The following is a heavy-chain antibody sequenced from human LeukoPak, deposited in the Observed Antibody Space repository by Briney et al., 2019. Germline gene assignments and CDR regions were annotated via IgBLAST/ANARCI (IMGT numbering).Heavy chain of an antibody. CDR1: GFTFSSYG. V-gene: IGHV3-30*02. D-gene: IGHD3-22*01. CDR2: IRYDGSNK. J-gene: IGHJ4*02. Sequence: GGSLRLSCAASGFTFSSYGMHWVRQAPGKGLEWVAFIRYDGSNKYYADSVKGRFTISRDNSKNTLYLQMNSLRAEDTAVYYSATPPYYYDSSGTDYWGQGTLITVSS. CDR3: ATPPYYYDSSGTDY.